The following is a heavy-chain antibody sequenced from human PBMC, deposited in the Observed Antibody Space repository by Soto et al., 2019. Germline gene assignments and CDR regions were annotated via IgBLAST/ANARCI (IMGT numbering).Heavy chain of an antibody. D-gene: IGHD2-2*01. V-gene: IGHV4-39*01. J-gene: IGHJ5*02. CDR1: GDSIISSRYY. Sequence: SETLSLACTVSGDSIISSRYYWGWIRQPPGKGLEWIGSIYYGGSTFYNPSLKSRFTISVDTSKNHFSLELASVTAADTAVYYCARHGQRYHPWDWFDPWGQGTLVTVSS. CDR2: IYYGGST. CDR3: ARHGQRYHPWDWFDP.